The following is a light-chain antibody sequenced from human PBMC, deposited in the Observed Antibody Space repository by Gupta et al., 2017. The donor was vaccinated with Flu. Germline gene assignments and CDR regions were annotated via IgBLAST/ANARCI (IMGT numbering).Light chain of an antibody. CDR2: SNN. J-gene: IGLJ3*02. CDR1: SSNIGAPYD. V-gene: IGLV1-40*01. Sequence: QSVLTQPPSVSGAPGQRVTISCTGSSSNIGAPYDVHWYQQIPGTAPTLLIFSNNYRPSGVPDRFSGSKSGTSASLAITGLQAEDEADYYCHSYDTSLSGWVFGGGTKLTVL. CDR3: HSYDTSLSGWV.